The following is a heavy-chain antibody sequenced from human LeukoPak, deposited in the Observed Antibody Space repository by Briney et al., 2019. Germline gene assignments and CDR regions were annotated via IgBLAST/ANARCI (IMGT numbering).Heavy chain of an antibody. CDR3: ARLGRAVAAYYYYYYMDV. D-gene: IGHD6-19*01. Sequence: SETLSLTCTVSGGSISSSSYYWGWIRQPPGKGLEWIGSIYYSGSTYYNPSLKSRVTISVDTSKNQFSLKLSSVTAADTAVYYCARLGRAVAAYYYYYYMDVWGKGTTVTISS. V-gene: IGHV4-39*01. CDR2: IYYSGST. J-gene: IGHJ6*03. CDR1: GGSISSSSYY.